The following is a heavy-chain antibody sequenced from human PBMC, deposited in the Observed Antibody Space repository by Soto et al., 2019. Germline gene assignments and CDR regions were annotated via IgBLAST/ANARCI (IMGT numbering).Heavy chain of an antibody. D-gene: IGHD4-17*01. V-gene: IGHV4-4*02. J-gene: IGHJ5*02. CDR1: GGSISSDNW. Sequence: QVQLQESGPGLVKPSGTLSLTCAVSGGSISSDNWWNWVRQPPGQGLEWIGEVYRSGSTNYDPSLKSRVTISIDMSKNQCSLTLTSVTAADTAMYYCARNGVYPLGSWGQGTLVTVSS. CDR2: VYRSGST. CDR3: ARNGVYPLGS.